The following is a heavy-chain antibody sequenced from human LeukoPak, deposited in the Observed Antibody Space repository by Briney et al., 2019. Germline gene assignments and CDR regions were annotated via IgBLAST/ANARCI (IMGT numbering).Heavy chain of an antibody. CDR2: ILSGGIT. J-gene: IGHJ4*02. CDR3: ARGGRTIVVVVAAYDY. D-gene: IGHD2-15*01. CDR1: GFTVSTHY. V-gene: IGHV3-53*01. Sequence: GGSLRLSCAASGFTVSTHYMTWVRQAPGKGLEWVSVILSGGITYYADSVKGRFTISRDNSKNTLYLQMNSLRAEDTAVYYCARGGRTIVVVVAAYDYWGQGTLVTVSS.